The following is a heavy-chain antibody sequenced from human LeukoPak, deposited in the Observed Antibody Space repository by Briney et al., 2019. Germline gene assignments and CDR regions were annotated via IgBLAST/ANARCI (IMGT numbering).Heavy chain of an antibody. CDR3: AELGITMIGGV. CDR1: GFDFSTQW. CDR2: VNQGATQK. D-gene: IGHD3-10*02. J-gene: IGHJ6*04. V-gene: IGHV3-7*01. Sequence: QAGGSLRLSCAASGFDFSTQWMSWVRQAPGKGLEWVAIVNQGATQKYYVDSVKGRFTISRDNAENSLYLQMNSLRAEDTAVYYCAELGITMIGGVWGKGTTVTISS.